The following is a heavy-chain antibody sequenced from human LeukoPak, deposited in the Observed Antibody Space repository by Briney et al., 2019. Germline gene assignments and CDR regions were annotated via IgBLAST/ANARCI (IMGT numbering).Heavy chain of an antibody. CDR2: IYYSGST. CDR1: GGSISSSSYY. J-gene: IGHJ6*03. D-gene: IGHD3-3*01. CDR3: ARSGYDFWSGYRPYMDV. V-gene: IGHV4-39*01. Sequence: SETLSLTCTVSGGSISSSSYYWGWIRQPPGKGLEWIGSIYYSGSTYYNPSLKSRVTISVDTSKNQFSLKLSSVTAADTAVYYCARSGYDFWSGYRPYMDVWGKGPRSPSP.